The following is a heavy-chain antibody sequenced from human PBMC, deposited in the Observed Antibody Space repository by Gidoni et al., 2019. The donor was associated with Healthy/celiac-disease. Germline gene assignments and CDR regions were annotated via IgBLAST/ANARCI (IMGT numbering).Heavy chain of an antibody. V-gene: IGHV1-69*01. Sequence: QVQLVQSGAEVKKPGSSVKVSCKASGGTFSSYAISWVRQAPGQGLEWMGGIIPIFGTANYAQKFQGRVTITADESTSTAYMELSSLRSEDTAVYYCARDLEYSSGWYSGPFDYWGQGTLVTVSS. J-gene: IGHJ4*02. CDR1: GGTFSSYA. CDR2: IIPIFGTA. D-gene: IGHD6-19*01. CDR3: ARDLEYSSGWYSGPFDY.